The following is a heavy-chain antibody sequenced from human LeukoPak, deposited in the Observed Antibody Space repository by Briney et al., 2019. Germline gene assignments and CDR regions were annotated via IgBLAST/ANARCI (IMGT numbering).Heavy chain of an antibody. D-gene: IGHD6-13*01. J-gene: IGHJ4*02. CDR1: GYTFTSYY. Sequence: ASVTVSCTASGYTFTSYYMHWVRQAPGQGLEWMGIINPSGGSTSYAQRFQGRVTMTRDTSTSTVYMELSSLRSEDTAVYYCARVGGKQQLDIVYWGQGTLVTVSS. CDR2: INPSGGST. V-gene: IGHV1-46*01. CDR3: ARVGGKQQLDIVY.